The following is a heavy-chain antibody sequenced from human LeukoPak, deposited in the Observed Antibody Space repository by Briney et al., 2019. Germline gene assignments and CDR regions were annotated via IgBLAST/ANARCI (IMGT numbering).Heavy chain of an antibody. CDR2: IYPGDSDT. CDR1: GYSFTNYW. D-gene: IGHD3-10*01. CDR3: ATYAGSSSKYFQD. J-gene: IGHJ1*01. V-gene: IGHV5-51*01. Sequence: GESLKISCKASGYSFTNYWIGWVRQMPGKGLEWMGIIYPGDSDTRYSPSLQGQVTISADKSISTAYLQRSSLQASDTAMYYCATYAGSSSKYFQDWGQGTLVTVSS.